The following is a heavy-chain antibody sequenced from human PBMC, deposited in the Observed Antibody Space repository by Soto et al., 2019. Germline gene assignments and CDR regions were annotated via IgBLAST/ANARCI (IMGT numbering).Heavy chain of an antibody. V-gene: IGHV4-31*03. CDR3: ARETMVRGVIGSYYGMDV. Sequence: SETLSLTCTVSGVSISSGGYCWSWIRQRPGKGLEWIGYIYYSGSTYYNPSLKSRVTISVDTSKNQFSLKLSSVTAADTAVYYCARETMVRGVIGSYYGMDVWGQGTTVTVS. CDR2: IYYSGST. CDR1: GVSISSGGYC. D-gene: IGHD3-10*01. J-gene: IGHJ6*02.